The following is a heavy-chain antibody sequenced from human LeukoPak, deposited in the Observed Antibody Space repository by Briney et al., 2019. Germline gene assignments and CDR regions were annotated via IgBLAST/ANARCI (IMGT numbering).Heavy chain of an antibody. CDR1: GGSISSYY. J-gene: IGHJ4*02. Sequence: PSETLSLTCTVSGGSISSYYWSWIRQPPGKGLEWIGYIYYSGSTNYNPSLKSRVTISVDTSKNQFSLKLSSVTAADTAVYYCARDLSDFWSGYYLDYWGQGTLVTVSS. D-gene: IGHD3-3*01. CDR2: IYYSGST. CDR3: ARDLSDFWSGYYLDY. V-gene: IGHV4-59*12.